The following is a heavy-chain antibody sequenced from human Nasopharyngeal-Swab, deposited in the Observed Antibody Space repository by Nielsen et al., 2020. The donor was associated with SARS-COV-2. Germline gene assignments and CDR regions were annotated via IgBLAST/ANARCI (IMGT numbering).Heavy chain of an antibody. CDR1: GDSTRTYY. J-gene: IGHJ4*02. V-gene: IGHV4-59*08. CDR3: AGCRLGALLSFDY. Sequence: SGALSLTCTVSGDSTRTYYLNWIRQLPGKGLEWIGSIYYSGSTNYNPSLRSRVAMPLDTSKNQFSLTLSSVTAADAAVYYCAGCRLGALLSFDYWGQGALVTVSS. CDR2: IYYSGST. D-gene: IGHD3-10*01.